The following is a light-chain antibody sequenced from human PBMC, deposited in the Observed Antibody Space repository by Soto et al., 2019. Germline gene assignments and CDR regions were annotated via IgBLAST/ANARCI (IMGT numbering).Light chain of an antibody. Sequence: QMTQSPSSLSASVGEKIIITCRASRDVGSDVSWYQQKPGQAPKLLIYAASNLYTGVPSRFSGSGSGTEFTLTISSLQPEDFATYYCQQLNSYPRTFGQGTKVDIK. CDR1: RDVGSD. CDR3: QQLNSYPRT. V-gene: IGKV1-17*01. CDR2: AAS. J-gene: IGKJ1*01.